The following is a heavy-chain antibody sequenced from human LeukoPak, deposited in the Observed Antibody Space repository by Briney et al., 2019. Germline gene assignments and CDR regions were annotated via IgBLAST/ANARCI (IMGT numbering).Heavy chain of an antibody. CDR2: IKQDGSEK. D-gene: IGHD3-3*01. Sequence: RPGGSLRLSCAASGFTFSSYWMSWVRQAPGKGLEWVANIKQDGSEKYYVDSVKGRFTISRDNAKNSLYLQMNSLRAEDTAVYYCARDHVYYDFWSEPSGWFDPWGQGTLVTVSS. V-gene: IGHV3-7*01. CDR1: GFTFSSYW. CDR3: ARDHVYYDFWSEPSGWFDP. J-gene: IGHJ5*02.